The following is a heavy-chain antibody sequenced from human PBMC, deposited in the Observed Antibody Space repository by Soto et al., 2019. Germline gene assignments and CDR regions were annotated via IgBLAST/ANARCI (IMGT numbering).Heavy chain of an antibody. CDR2: ISYDGSNK. J-gene: IGHJ4*02. Sequence: SLRLSCAASGFTFSSYGMHWVRQAPGKGLEWVAVISYDGSNKYYADSVKGRFTISRDNSKNTLYLQMNSLRAEDTAVYYCAKLPQAAAAGTASNFDYWGQGTLVTVSS. D-gene: IGHD6-13*01. V-gene: IGHV3-30*18. CDR3: AKLPQAAAAGTASNFDY. CDR1: GFTFSSYG.